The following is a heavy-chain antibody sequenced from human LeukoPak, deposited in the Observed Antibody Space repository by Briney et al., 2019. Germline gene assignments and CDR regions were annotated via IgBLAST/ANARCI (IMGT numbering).Heavy chain of an antibody. V-gene: IGHV1-2*02. CDR2: INPNSSGT. J-gene: IGHJ4*02. CDR1: GYTFIDYY. Sequence: ASVKVSCTASGYTFIDYYIHWVRQAPGQGLEWMGWINPNSSGTNYAHTVQGRVTMTRDTSISTPYMELSRLRADDTAVFYCARLESRGSLFVYWGQGTLVTVSS. CDR3: ARLESRGSLFVY. D-gene: IGHD3-16*01.